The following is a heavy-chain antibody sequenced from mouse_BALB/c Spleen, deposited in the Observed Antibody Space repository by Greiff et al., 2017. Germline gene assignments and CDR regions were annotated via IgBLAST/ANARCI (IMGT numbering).Heavy chain of an antibody. D-gene: IGHD1-1*01. Sequence: VQLKESGGGLVQPGGSLKLSCAASGFTFSSYGMSWVRQTPDKRLELVATINSNGGSTYYPDSVKGRFTISRDNAKNTLYLQMSSLKSEDTAMYYCARDRGTTVSRFAYWGQGTLVTVSA. J-gene: IGHJ3*01. CDR3: ARDRGTTVSRFAY. V-gene: IGHV5-6-3*01. CDR1: GFTFSSYG. CDR2: INSNGGST.